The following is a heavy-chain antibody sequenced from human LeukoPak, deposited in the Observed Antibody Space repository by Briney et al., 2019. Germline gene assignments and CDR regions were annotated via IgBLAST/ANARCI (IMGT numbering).Heavy chain of an antibody. Sequence: SVKVSCKASGGTFISYAISWVRQAPGQGLEWMGRIIPIFGTANYAQKFQGRVTITTDESTSTAYMELSSLRSEDTAVYYCARGSRYYFDYWGQGTLVTVSS. CDR2: IIPIFGTA. D-gene: IGHD6-6*01. CDR3: ARGSRYYFDY. V-gene: IGHV1-69*05. CDR1: GGTFISYA. J-gene: IGHJ4*02.